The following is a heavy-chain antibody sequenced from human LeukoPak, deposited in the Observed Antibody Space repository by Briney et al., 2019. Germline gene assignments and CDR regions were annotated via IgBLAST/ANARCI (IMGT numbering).Heavy chain of an antibody. D-gene: IGHD2-15*01. V-gene: IGHV3-23*01. Sequence: PGGSLRLSCAASGFTFSSYVMSWVRQGPGKELEWVAAITGSSDSTYHADSVKGRFTISRDNSKNTLFLQMNSLRAEDTAVYYCAKGSANARPYYFDYWGQGTLVTVSS. CDR2: ITGSSDST. CDR1: GFTFSSYV. CDR3: AKGSANARPYYFDY. J-gene: IGHJ4*02.